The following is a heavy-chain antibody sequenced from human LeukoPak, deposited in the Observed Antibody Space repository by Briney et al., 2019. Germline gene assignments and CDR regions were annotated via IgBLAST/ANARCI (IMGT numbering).Heavy chain of an antibody. CDR2: IYYSGST. Sequence: PSQTLSLTCTVSGGSISSGGYYWSWIRQPPGKGLEWIGYIYYSGSTYYNPSLKSRVTISVDTSKNQFSLKLSSVTAADTAVYYCAREKYNYYYYYGMDVWGQGTTVTVSS. CDR1: GGSISSGGYY. J-gene: IGHJ6*02. CDR3: AREKYNYYYYYGMDV. D-gene: IGHD6-6*01. V-gene: IGHV4-30-4*08.